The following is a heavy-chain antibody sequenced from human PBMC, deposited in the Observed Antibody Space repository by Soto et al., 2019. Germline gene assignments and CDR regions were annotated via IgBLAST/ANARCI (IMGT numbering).Heavy chain of an antibody. CDR1: GYTFTSYD. CDR3: ARVGGSGWYWDYYYGMDV. J-gene: IGHJ6*02. V-gene: IGHV1-8*01. Sequence: QVQLVQSGAEVKKPGASVKVSCKAPGYTFTSYDINWVRQATGQGLEWMGWMNPNSGNTGYAQQFQGRVTMTRNNSISTAYMELSSLRSEDTAVYYCARVGGSGWYWDYYYGMDVWGQGTTVTVSS. CDR2: MNPNSGNT. D-gene: IGHD6-19*01.